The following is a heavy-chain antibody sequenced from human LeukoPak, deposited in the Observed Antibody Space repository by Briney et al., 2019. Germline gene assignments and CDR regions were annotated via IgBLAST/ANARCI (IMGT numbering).Heavy chain of an antibody. V-gene: IGHV1-69*04. D-gene: IGHD6-19*01. J-gene: IGHJ4*02. CDR3: AREVSVAGTPLFDY. Sequence: SVKVSCKASGGTFSSYAISWVRQAPGQGLEWMGRIIPILGIANYAQKFQGRVTITADKSTSTAYMELSSLRSEDTAVYYSAREVSVAGTPLFDYWGQGTLVTVSS. CDR2: IIPILGIA. CDR1: GGTFSSYA.